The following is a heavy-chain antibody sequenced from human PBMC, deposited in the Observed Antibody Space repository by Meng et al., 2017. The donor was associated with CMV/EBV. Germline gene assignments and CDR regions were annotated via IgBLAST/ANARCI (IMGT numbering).Heavy chain of an antibody. J-gene: IGHJ4*02. Sequence: GSISSGCYYWRWIRQHPVKGLEWIGYTYYIGSTYYNPSLKSPVTISVDTSKNQFSLKLSSVTAADAAVYYCAREGIVVVPASRYFDYWGQGTLVTVSS. D-gene: IGHD2-2*01. CDR3: AREGIVVVPASRYFDY. V-gene: IGHV4-31*01. CDR1: GSISSGCYY. CDR2: TYYIGST.